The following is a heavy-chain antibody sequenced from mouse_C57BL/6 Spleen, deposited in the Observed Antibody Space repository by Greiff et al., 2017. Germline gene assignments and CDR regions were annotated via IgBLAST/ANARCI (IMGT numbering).Heavy chain of an antibody. D-gene: IGHD4-1*01. Sequence: QVQLQQSGPGLVAPSQSLSITCTVSGFSLTSYGVDWVRQSPGKGLEWLGVIWGVGSTNYNSALKSRLSISKDNSKSQVFLKMNSLQTDDTAMYYCARETGTGYFDYWGQGTTLTVSS. CDR2: IWGVGST. CDR1: GFSLTSYG. J-gene: IGHJ2*01. CDR3: ARETGTGYFDY. V-gene: IGHV2-6*01.